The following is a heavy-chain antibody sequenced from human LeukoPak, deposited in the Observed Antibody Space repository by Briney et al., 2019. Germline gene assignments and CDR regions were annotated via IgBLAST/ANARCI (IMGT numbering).Heavy chain of an antibody. Sequence: GGSLRLSCAAPGFTFSSYSMNWVRQAPGKGLEWVSYISSSSSTIYYADSVKGRFTISRDNAKNSLFLQMNSLRAEDTAVYYCARDADLGMDVWGQGTTVTVSS. J-gene: IGHJ6*02. CDR3: ARDADLGMDV. D-gene: IGHD3-3*01. CDR1: GFTFSSYS. CDR2: ISSSSSTI. V-gene: IGHV3-48*01.